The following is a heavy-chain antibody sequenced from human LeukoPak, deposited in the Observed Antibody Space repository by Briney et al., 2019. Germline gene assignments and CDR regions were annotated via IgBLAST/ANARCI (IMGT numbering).Heavy chain of an antibody. V-gene: IGHV3-23*01. CDR1: GFTFTNYA. D-gene: IGHD5-12*01. J-gene: IGHJ4*02. Sequence: GGSLRLSCAASGFTFTNYAMSWVRQAPGKGLELVSAISASGGTIYYADSVKGRFTISRDNSKNTLYLQMNSLRAEDTAVYYCAKEEGYDFAFFDYWGQGILVTVSS. CDR3: AKEEGYDFAFFDY. CDR2: ISASGGTI.